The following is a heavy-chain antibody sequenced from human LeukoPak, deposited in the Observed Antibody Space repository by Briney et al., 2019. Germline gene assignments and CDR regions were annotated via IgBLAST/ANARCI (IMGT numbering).Heavy chain of an antibody. CDR2: IYHSGST. CDR3: ARGPWELDH. D-gene: IGHD1-1*01. Sequence: SETLSLTCTVSGYSISSGYYWGWIRQPPGKGLEWIGSIYHSGSTYYNPSLKSRVTMSVDTSRNQFSLKLTSVTAADTAVYYCARGPWELDHWGQGTLVTVSS. V-gene: IGHV4-38-2*02. CDR1: GYSISSGYY. J-gene: IGHJ4*02.